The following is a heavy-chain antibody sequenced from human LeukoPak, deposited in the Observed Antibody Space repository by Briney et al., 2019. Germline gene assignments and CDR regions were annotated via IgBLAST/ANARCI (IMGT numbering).Heavy chain of an antibody. CDR3: ARDMDSSGWYWGY. CDR2: IYHSGST. D-gene: IGHD6-19*01. CDR1: GGSISSSNW. J-gene: IGHJ4*02. Sequence: SGTLSLTCAVSGGSISSSNWWSWVRRPPGKGLEWIGEIYHSGSTNYNPSLKSRVTISVDKSKNQFSLKLSSVTAADTAVYYCARDMDSSGWYWGYWGQGTLVTVSS. V-gene: IGHV4-4*02.